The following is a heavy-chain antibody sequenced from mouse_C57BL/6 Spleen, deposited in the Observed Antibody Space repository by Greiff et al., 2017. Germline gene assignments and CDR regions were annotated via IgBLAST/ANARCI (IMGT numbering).Heavy chain of an antibody. D-gene: IGHD2-4*01. CDR1: GYTFTSYW. CDR2: IDPSDSYT. J-gene: IGHJ2*01. V-gene: IGHV1-69*01. CDR3: ARAGGDYDVGVFDY. Sequence: QVQLQQPGAELVMPGASVKLSCKASGYTFTSYWMHWVKQRPGQGLEWIGEIDPSDSYTNYNQKFKGKSTLTVDKSSSTAYMQLSSLTSEDSAVYYCARAGGDYDVGVFDYWGQGTTLTVSS.